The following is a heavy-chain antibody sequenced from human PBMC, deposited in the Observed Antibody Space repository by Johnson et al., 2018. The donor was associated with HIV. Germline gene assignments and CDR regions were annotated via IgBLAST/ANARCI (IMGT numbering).Heavy chain of an antibody. D-gene: IGHD5-12*01. Sequence: QVQLVESGGGVVQPGRSLRLSCAASGFTFSTYAIHWVRQAPGKGLEWLALLSYDGINKYYADSVKGRFSISRDNSRNTLYLQMSSLRPEDTAVYFCARVGVSGYDLAAFDIWGQGTMVTVS. V-gene: IGHV3-30-3*01. J-gene: IGHJ3*02. CDR2: LSYDGINK. CDR1: GFTFSTYA. CDR3: ARVGVSGYDLAAFDI.